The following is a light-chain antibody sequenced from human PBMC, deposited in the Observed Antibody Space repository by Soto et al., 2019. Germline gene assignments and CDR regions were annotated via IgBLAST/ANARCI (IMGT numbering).Light chain of an antibody. J-gene: IGLJ2*01. CDR2: DVT. Sequence: QSALTQPASVSGSPGQSITISCSGTSSDVGGYDYVSWYQQHPGKAPKLMIYDVTNRPSGVSNRFSGSKSGNTASLTISVLQAEDEADYSCSSYTSSSTLVLGGGTQLTVL. CDR3: SSYTSSSTLV. CDR1: SSDVGGYDY. V-gene: IGLV2-14*01.